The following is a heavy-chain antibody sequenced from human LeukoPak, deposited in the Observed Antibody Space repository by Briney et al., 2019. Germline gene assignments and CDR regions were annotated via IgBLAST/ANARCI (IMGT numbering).Heavy chain of an antibody. V-gene: IGHV4-39*01. Sequence: SETLSLTCTVSGGSISSSSYYWGWIRQPPGKGLEWIGSIYYSGSTYYKPSLKSRVTISVDTSKNQLSLKLSSVTAADTAVYYCAREGRKAGYYYDSSGYYYIAFDYWGQGTLVTVSS. J-gene: IGHJ4*02. CDR3: AREGRKAGYYYDSSGYYYIAFDY. D-gene: IGHD3-22*01. CDR2: IYYSGST. CDR1: GGSISSSSYY.